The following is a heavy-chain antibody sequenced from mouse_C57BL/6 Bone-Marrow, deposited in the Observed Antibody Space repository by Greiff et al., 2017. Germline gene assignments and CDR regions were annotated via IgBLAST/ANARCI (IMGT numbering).Heavy chain of an antibody. CDR1: GYTFTSYD. J-gene: IGHJ2*01. V-gene: IGHV1-85*01. D-gene: IGHD4-1*01. CDR3: AREGNWDRNYFDY. CDR2: IYPRGGST. Sequence: VQLQESGPELVKPGASVKLSCKASGYTFTSYDINWVKQRPGQGLEWIGWIYPRGGSTKYNEKFKGKATLTVDTSSSTAYMELHSLTSEDSAVYFCAREGNWDRNYFDYWGQGTTLTVSS.